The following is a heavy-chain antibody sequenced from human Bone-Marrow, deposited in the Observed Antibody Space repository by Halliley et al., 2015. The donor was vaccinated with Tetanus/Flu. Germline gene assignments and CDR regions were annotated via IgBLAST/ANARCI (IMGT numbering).Heavy chain of an antibody. J-gene: IGHJ4*02. CDR3: AKRASDSAGYYFEK. Sequence: SLRLSCAGSGFIFSNYGMHWVRQAPGKGLEWVAVVSNDGGRTHNADSVKGRFTISRDNSKNTVSLQMDSPRVEDTAVYYCAKRASDSAGYYFEKWGQGTLVTVSS. V-gene: IGHV3-30*18. CDR2: VSNDGGRT. D-gene: IGHD3-22*01. CDR1: GFIFSNYG.